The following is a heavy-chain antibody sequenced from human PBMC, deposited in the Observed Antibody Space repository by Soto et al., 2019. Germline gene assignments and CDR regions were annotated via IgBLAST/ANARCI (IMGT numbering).Heavy chain of an antibody. D-gene: IGHD6-6*01. V-gene: IGHV3-72*01. CDR1: VFSFSDHY. Sequence: PGRSLRLSCAAAVFSFSDHYMDWVRQAPGKGLEWVGRTRNKANSYTTEYAASVKGRFTISRDDSKNSLYLQMNSLKTEDTAVYYCARSSSGCHYYYYGMDVWGQGTTVTVSS. CDR2: TRNKANSYTT. J-gene: IGHJ6*02. CDR3: ARSSSGCHYYYYGMDV.